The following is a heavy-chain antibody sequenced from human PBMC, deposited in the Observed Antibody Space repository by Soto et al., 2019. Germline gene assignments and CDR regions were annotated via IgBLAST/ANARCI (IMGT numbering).Heavy chain of an antibody. V-gene: IGHV1-69*13. D-gene: IGHD3-22*01. J-gene: IGHJ4*02. Sequence: SVNVSCKASGYTFTDYYMHWVRQAPGQGLEWMGGIIPMFGKANYAQKFQDRVTITADESTSTGYMELRSLTSEDTAVYYCARDGTLYDSSGYYYLYWGQGTLVTVSS. CDR1: GYTFTDYY. CDR2: IIPMFGKA. CDR3: ARDGTLYDSSGYYYLY.